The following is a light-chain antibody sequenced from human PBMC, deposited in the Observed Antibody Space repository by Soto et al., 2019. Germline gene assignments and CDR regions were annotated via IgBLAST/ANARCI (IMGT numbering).Light chain of an antibody. CDR3: QQRET. CDR2: AAS. CDR1: QSISSY. J-gene: IGKJ3*01. V-gene: IGKV1-39*01. Sequence: DIQMTQSPSSLSASVGDRVTITCRASQSISSYLNWYQQKPGTAPKLLIYAASSLQSGVPSRFSGSGSGTDFTLTISSLQPEDFATYYCQQRETFGPGTKVDIK.